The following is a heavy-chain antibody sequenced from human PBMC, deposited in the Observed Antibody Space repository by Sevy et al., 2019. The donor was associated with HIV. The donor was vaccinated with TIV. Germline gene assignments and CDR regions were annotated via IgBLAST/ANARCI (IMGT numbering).Heavy chain of an antibody. D-gene: IGHD3-22*01. CDR1: GFTFSSYA. J-gene: IGHJ4*02. CDR3: ARSVLNNYYDTSGPFDY. V-gene: IGHV3-30-3*01. CDR2: ISYDGSNK. Sequence: QLGGSLRLSCAASGFTFSSYALHWVRQAPGTGLEWVAVISYDGSNKYYADSVKGRFTISRDNSKNTLYLQMNSLRAEDTAVFYCARSVLNNYYDTSGPFDYWGQGTLVTVSS.